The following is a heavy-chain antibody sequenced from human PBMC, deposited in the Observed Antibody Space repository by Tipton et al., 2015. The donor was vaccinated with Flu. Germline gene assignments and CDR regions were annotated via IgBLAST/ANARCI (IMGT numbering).Heavy chain of an antibody. CDR2: IYYSGGT. J-gene: IGHJ6*02. V-gene: IGHV4-59*01. CDR1: GGSISSYY. Sequence: TLSLTCTVSGGSISSYYRSWIRQPPGKGLEWIGYIYYSGGTNYNPSLKSRVTISVDTSKNQFSLKLSSVTAADTAVYYCARELNYGMDVWGQGTTVTVPS. CDR3: ARELNYGMDV.